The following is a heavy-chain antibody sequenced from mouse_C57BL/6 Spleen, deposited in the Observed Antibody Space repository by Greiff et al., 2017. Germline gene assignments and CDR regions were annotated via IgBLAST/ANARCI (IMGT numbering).Heavy chain of an antibody. CDR3: ARNKDWAFDY. J-gene: IGHJ2*01. CDR2: IYPGGGYT. D-gene: IGHD4-1*01. CDR1: GYTFTNYW. Sequence: QVQLQQSGAELVRPGTSVKMSCKASGYTFTNYWIGWAKQRPGHGLEWIGDIYPGGGYTNYNEKLKGKATLTADKSSSTAYMQFSSLTSEDSAIYYCARNKDWAFDYWGQGTTLTVSS. V-gene: IGHV1-63*01.